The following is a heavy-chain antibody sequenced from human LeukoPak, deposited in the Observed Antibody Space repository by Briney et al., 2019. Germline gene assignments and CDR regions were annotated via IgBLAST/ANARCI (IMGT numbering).Heavy chain of an antibody. CDR2: ISSSSSTI. J-gene: IGHJ4*02. CDR1: GFTFSSYS. CDR3: ARVGYFDWLLSRPFEDY. Sequence: GGSLRLSCAASGFTFSSYSMNWVRQAPGKGLEWVSYISSSSSTIYYADSVKGRFTISRDNAKNSLYLQMNSLRAEDTAVYYCARVGYFDWLLSRPFEDYWGQGTLVTVSS. V-gene: IGHV3-48*04. D-gene: IGHD3-9*01.